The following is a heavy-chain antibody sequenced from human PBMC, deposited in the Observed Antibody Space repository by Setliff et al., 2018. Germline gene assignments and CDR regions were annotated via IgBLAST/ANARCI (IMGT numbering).Heavy chain of an antibody. J-gene: IGHJ4*02. CDR1: GESFSNNY. D-gene: IGHD1-26*01. V-gene: IGHV4-34*01. Sequence: PSETLSLTCSVYGESFSNNYWSWIRQPPGKGLEWIGESSHSGSTSYSPSLKSRLTMSVDTSRNQFSLKLSSLTAADTALYSCARDNTILGATDYWGQGALVTVSS. CDR3: ARDNTILGATDY. CDR2: SSHSGST.